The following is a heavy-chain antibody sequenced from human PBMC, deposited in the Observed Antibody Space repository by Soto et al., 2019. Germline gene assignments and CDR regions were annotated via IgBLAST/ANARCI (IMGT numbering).Heavy chain of an antibody. Sequence: GGSLRLSCAASGFTFSSYGMHWVRQAPGKGLEWVAVISYDGSNKYYADSVKGRFTISRDNSKNTLYLQMNSLRAEDTAVYYCAKDRYGNYPDYWGQGTLVTAPQ. CDR3: AKDRYGNYPDY. D-gene: IGHD4-17*01. CDR2: ISYDGSNK. V-gene: IGHV3-30*18. J-gene: IGHJ4*02. CDR1: GFTFSSYG.